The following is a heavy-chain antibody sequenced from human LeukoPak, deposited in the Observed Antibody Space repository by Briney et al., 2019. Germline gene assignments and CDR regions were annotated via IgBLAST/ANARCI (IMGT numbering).Heavy chain of an antibody. D-gene: IGHD6-13*01. CDR3: ARGGYSSSWYYPFDY. CDR1: GGTFSSYA. Sequence: ASVKVSCKASGGTFSSYAISWVRQAPGQGLEWMGGIIPIFGTANYAQKFQGRVTITADESTSTAYMELSSLRSEDTAVYYCARGGYSSSWYYPFDYWGQGTLVTVSS. CDR2: IIPIFGTA. J-gene: IGHJ4*02. V-gene: IGHV1-69*01.